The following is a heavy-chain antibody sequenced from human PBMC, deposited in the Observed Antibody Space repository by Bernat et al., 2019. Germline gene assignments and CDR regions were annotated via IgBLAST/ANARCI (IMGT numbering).Heavy chain of an antibody. CDR1: GGTFNNYA. CDR3: ARGPSDCSSSSCPYDY. J-gene: IGHJ4*02. Sequence: QVQLVQSGAEVKKPGSSVKVSCKASGGTFNNYAINWVRQAPGQGLEWMGGIIPLFGSPNYAQKFQGRVTITADKSTSTAYMALSSLRSDDTAAYYCARGPSDCSSSSCPYDYWGQGTLVTVSS. V-gene: IGHV1-69*06. CDR2: IIPLFGSP. D-gene: IGHD2-2*01.